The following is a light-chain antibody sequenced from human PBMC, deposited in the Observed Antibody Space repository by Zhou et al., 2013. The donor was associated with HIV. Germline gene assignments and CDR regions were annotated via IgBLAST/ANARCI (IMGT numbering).Light chain of an antibody. Sequence: QYPDTLSLSPGDRVTVACRASQAVSSYLAWYQQKPGQAPRLLIYDASNRATGIPARFSGSGSGTDFTLTISSLEPEDFAVYYCQQRSNWLTFGGGTKVEIK. CDR1: QAVSSY. CDR3: QQRSNWLT. V-gene: IGKV3-11*01. J-gene: IGKJ4*01. CDR2: DAS.